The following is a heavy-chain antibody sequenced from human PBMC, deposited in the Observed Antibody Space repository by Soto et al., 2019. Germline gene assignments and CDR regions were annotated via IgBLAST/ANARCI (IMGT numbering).Heavy chain of an antibody. J-gene: IGHJ6*02. Sequence: ESGGGVVQPGRSLRLSCAASGFTFSSYAMHWVRQAPGKGLEWVAVISYDGSNKYYADSVKGRFTISRDNSKNTLYLQMNSLRAEDTAVYYCARDPGYCSSTSCYVMFVYYYYGMDVWGQGTTVTVSS. CDR2: ISYDGSNK. CDR1: GFTFSSYA. V-gene: IGHV3-30-3*01. CDR3: ARDPGYCSSTSCYVMFVYYYYGMDV. D-gene: IGHD2-2*01.